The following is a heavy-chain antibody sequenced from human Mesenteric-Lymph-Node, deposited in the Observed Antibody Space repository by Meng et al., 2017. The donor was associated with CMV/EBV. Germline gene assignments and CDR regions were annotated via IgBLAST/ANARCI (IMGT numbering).Heavy chain of an antibody. Sequence: GESLKISCAASGFTFSSYAMSWVRQAPGKGLEWVSAISGSGGSTYYATSVKGRFTFSRDNPKNTLYLQMNSLRAEDTAVYYCAKVVSGEDDAFDFWGQGTMVTVSS. D-gene: IGHD2-15*01. CDR1: GFTFSSYA. V-gene: IGHV3-23*01. CDR2: ISGSGGST. CDR3: AKVVSGEDDAFDF. J-gene: IGHJ3*01.